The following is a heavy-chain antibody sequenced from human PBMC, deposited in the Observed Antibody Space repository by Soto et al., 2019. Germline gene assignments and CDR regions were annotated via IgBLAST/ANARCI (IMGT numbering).Heavy chain of an antibody. Sequence: QVQLQESGPGLVKPSQTLSLTCTVSGGSINSGGYYWSWIRQHPGKGLEWIGYIYYSGSTYYNPSLKSRVTIAVDTSKNQFSLKLSSVTAADTAVYYCASLEEGGGERTDNYYGMDVWGQGTTVTVSS. V-gene: IGHV4-31*03. J-gene: IGHJ6*02. CDR2: IYYSGST. CDR1: GGSINSGGYY. CDR3: ASLEEGGGERTDNYYGMDV. D-gene: IGHD3-16*01.